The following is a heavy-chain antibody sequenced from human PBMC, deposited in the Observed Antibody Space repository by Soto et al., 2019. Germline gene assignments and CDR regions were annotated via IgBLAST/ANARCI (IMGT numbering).Heavy chain of an antibody. CDR2: ISWNSGSV. D-gene: IGHD1-26*01. Sequence: GGSLRLSCVASGFTFDDYAMNWVRQAPGEGLEWVSGISWNSGSVAYADSVKGRFTVSRDNAKNSLYLQMNSLRAEDTAFYYCAKDIGVGGADIFDFRGRGTLVTVSS. CDR1: GFTFDDYA. J-gene: IGHJ4*02. V-gene: IGHV3-9*01. CDR3: AKDIGVGGADIFDF.